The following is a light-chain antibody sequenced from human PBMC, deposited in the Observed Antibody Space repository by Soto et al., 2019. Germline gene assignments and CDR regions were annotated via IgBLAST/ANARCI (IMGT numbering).Light chain of an antibody. V-gene: IGKV3-20*01. CDR3: QLYSTGM. CDR2: GGS. Sequence: EIVLTQSPGTLSLSPGERATLSCRASHSADSDYFAWYQQKPGQAPRLLIYGGSRRATAIPDRFSGGGSGTDFTLTISRLEPEDYAVYYCQLYSTGMFGQGTKVEI. CDR1: HSADSDY. J-gene: IGKJ1*01.